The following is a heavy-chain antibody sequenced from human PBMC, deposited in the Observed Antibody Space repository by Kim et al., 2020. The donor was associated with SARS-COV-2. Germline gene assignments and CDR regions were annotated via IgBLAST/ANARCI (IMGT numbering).Heavy chain of an antibody. Sequence: QKFQGRVTITADESTSTAYMELSSLRSEDTAVYYCARGLIIAVAGSPPDYWGQGTLVTVSS. D-gene: IGHD6-19*01. J-gene: IGHJ4*02. V-gene: IGHV1-69*01. CDR3: ARGLIIAVAGSPPDY.